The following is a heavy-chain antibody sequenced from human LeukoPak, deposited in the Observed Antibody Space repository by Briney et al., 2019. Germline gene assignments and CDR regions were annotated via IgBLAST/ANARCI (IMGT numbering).Heavy chain of an antibody. D-gene: IGHD2/OR15-2a*01. CDR2: IFSSGTT. Sequence: SETLSLTCIVSGGSISSSSYYWGWIRQPPGQGLEWIGYIFSSGTTYYIPSLRSRVIISLDTSKNQFSLKMSSVTAADTAVYFCADTYGNWGQGTLVTVSS. J-gene: IGHJ4*02. V-gene: IGHV4-39*07. CDR3: ADTYGN. CDR1: GGSISSSSYY.